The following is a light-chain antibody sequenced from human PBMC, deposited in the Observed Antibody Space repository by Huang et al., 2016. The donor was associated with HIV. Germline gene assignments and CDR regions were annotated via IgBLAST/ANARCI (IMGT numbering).Light chain of an antibody. CDR2: GAS. CDR3: QQYNNWPPNT. CDR1: QSVSSN. J-gene: IGKJ2*01. Sequence: ETVMTQSPATLSVSPGERVTLSCRASQSVSSNLAWYQHTPGQGPRLLIYGASTRATGIPARLSGSGSGTEFTLTINTLQSEDFAVYYCQQYNNWPPNTFGQGTKLEIK. V-gene: IGKV3-15*01.